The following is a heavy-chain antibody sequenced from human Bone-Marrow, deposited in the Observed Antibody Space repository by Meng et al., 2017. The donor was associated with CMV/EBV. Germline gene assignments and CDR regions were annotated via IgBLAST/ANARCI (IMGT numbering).Heavy chain of an antibody. CDR2: IYSGGYT. J-gene: IGHJ4*02. D-gene: IGHD5-24*01. CDR3: ARAQTDGYSSFDY. V-gene: IGHV3-53*01. Sequence: GGSLRLSCAASGFTVSSNYMSWVRQAPGKGLEWVSVIYSGGYTYYADSVKGRFTISRDNSKNTLYLQMNSLRAEDTAVYYCARAQTDGYSSFDYWGQGTLVTVSS. CDR1: GFTVSSNY.